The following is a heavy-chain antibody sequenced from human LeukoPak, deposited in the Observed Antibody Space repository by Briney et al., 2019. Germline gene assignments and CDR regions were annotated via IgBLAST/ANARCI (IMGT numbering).Heavy chain of an antibody. V-gene: IGHV3-48*04. CDR3: AKGNSGYDGLSLDY. CDR2: ISSGSRTI. D-gene: IGHD5-12*01. CDR1: GFSFSGYS. J-gene: IGHJ4*02. Sequence: GGSLRLSCVASGFSFSGYSMNWVRQAPGKGLDWVSYISSGSRTIFYGDSVKGRFTISRDNAKNSLYLQMNSLRAEDTAVYYCAKGNSGYDGLSLDYWGQGTLVTVSS.